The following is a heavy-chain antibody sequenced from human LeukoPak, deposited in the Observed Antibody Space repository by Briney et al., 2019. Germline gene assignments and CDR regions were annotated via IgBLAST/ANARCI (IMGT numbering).Heavy chain of an antibody. CDR3: AREGYYGSGSPPSLYFDY. D-gene: IGHD3-10*01. V-gene: IGHV3-66*02. Sequence: GGSLRLSCAASGFTFSSYAMSWVRQAPGKGLEWVSVIYSGGNTYYADSVKGRLTISRDNSRSTLYLQMNSLRPEDTAIYYCAREGYYGSGSPPSLYFDYWGQGTLVTVSS. CDR1: GFTFSSYA. J-gene: IGHJ4*02. CDR2: IYSGGNT.